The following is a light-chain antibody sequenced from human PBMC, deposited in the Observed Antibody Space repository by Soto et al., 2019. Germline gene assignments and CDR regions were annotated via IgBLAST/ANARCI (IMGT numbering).Light chain of an antibody. CDR1: QTINNF. CDR3: HQLNSYPRT. V-gene: IGKV1-9*01. CDR2: AAS. J-gene: IGKJ1*01. Sequence: DIQMTQSPSSLFASVGDRVTVTCRASQTINNFLNWYQQKPGKAPKLLIYAASTLQSGVPSRFSGSGSGTDFTLTISSLQPEDFATYYCHQLNSYPRTFGQGTKVDIK.